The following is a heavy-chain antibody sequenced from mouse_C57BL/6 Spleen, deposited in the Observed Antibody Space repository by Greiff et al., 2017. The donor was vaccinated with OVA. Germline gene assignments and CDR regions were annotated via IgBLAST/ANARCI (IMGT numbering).Heavy chain of an antibody. J-gene: IGHJ1*03. CDR2: IHPNSGST. CDR3: ARKVGQGWYFDV. Sequence: VQLQQPGAELVKPGASVKLSCKASGYTFTSYWMHWVKQRPGQGLEWIGMIHPNSGSTNYNEKFKSKATLTVDKSSSTAYMQLSSLTSEDSAVYYCARKVGQGWYFDVWGTGTTVTVSS. V-gene: IGHV1-64*01. CDR1: GYTFTSYW. D-gene: IGHD1-1*02.